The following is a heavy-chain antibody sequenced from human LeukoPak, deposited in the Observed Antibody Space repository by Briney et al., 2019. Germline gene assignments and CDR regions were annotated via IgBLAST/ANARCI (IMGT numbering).Heavy chain of an antibody. CDR2: ISAYNGNT. CDR1: GYTFTSYG. V-gene: IGHV1-18*01. Sequence: ASVKVSCKASGYTFTSYGISWVRQAPGQGLEWMGWISAYNGNTNYAQKLQGRVTMTTDTSTSTAYMELRSLRSDDTAVYYCARIWTPYYDILTGYSIDPYYYYYYYMDVRGKGTTVTISS. CDR3: ARIWTPYYDILTGYSIDPYYYYYYYMDV. J-gene: IGHJ6*03. D-gene: IGHD3-9*01.